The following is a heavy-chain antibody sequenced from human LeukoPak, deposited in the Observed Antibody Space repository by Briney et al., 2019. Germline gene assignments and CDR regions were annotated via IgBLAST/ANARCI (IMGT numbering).Heavy chain of an antibody. D-gene: IGHD2-8*01. CDR1: GFTFSPSR. Sequence: PGGSLRLSCAASGFTFSPSRMFWVRQAPGKGLVWVSYINGDGSATTYADSVKGRFTISRNNAKNTLYLQMNSLRAEDTAVYYCARGLEPDGVGLDYWGQGTLVTVSS. CDR3: ARGLEPDGVGLDY. J-gene: IGHJ4*02. CDR2: INGDGSAT. V-gene: IGHV3-74*01.